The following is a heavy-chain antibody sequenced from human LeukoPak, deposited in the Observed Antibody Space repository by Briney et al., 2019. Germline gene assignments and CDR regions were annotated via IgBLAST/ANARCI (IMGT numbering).Heavy chain of an antibody. CDR3: ARNQEIDYYDSSGFYWGVEY. J-gene: IGHJ4*02. CDR2: IRVGGGTI. D-gene: IGHD3-22*01. V-gene: IGHV3-48*01. CDR1: GLPLMAYA. Sequence: GGSRDLSFAAPGLPLMAYARNGVAQAPGKGLGGFSSIRVGGGTIYYADSVKGRFTISRDNAKNSLHLQMDSLRVEDTAVYYCARNQEIDYYDSSGFYWGVEYWGQGTLVTVSS.